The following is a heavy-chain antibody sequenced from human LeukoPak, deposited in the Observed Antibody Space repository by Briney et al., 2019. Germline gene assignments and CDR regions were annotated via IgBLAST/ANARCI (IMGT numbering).Heavy chain of an antibody. CDR2: ISNNGDST. D-gene: IGHD3-10*01. CDR1: GFSFSSHA. J-gene: IGHJ6*02. V-gene: IGHV3-64*01. CDR3: ARGDTYVSRRHGMDV. Sequence: GGSLRLSCAASGFSFSSHAMFWVRQAPGKGLEYVSAISNNGDSTYYANSVKGRFSISRDNSKNTLYLQMGGLRPEDMAVYYCARGDTYVSRRHGMDVWGQGTTVTVSS.